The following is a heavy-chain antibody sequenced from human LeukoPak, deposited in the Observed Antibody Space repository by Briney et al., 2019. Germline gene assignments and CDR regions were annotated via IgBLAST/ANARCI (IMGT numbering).Heavy chain of an antibody. J-gene: IGHJ3*02. D-gene: IGHD3-22*01. V-gene: IGHV5-51*01. CDR1: GYSFTSYW. CDR3: ARRAYYYDSRTHAFDI. Sequence: GESLQVSCQGSGYSFTSYWIGWGRQMPGKGLEGMGIIYPGDSDTRDSPSCQGQVTISVAKSISTGYLQWSRLKASDSAMYYCARRAYYYDSRTHAFDIWGQGTMVTVSS. CDR2: IYPGDSDT.